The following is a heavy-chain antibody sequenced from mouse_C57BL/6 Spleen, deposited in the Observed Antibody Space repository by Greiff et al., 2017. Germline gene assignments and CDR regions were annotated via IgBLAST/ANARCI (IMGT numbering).Heavy chain of an antibody. D-gene: IGHD1-1*01. J-gene: IGHJ1*03. CDR1: GYTFTDYE. CDR3: TRRENYDGSSYWYFDV. Sequence: QVQLQQSGAELVRPGASVTLSCKASGYTFTDYEMHWVKQTPVHGLEWIGAIDPETGGTAYNQKFKGKAILTADKSSSTAYMELRSLTSEDSAVYYCTRRENYDGSSYWYFDVWGTGTTVTVSS. V-gene: IGHV1-15*01. CDR2: IDPETGGT.